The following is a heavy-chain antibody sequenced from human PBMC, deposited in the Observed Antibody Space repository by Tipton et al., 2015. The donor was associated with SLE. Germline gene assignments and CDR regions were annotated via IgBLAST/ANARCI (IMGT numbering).Heavy chain of an antibody. D-gene: IGHD5-24*01. CDR1: GGSFSDYY. CDR3: ASRGAYRVFAY. J-gene: IGHJ4*02. Sequence: TLSLTCTVYGGSFSDYYWTWIRQPPGKGLEWIGEINHSGSTNYNPSLKSRVTISVDTSKNQFSLKLSSVTAADTAVYYCASRGAYRVFAYWGQGTLVTVSS. CDR2: INHSGST. V-gene: IGHV4-34*01.